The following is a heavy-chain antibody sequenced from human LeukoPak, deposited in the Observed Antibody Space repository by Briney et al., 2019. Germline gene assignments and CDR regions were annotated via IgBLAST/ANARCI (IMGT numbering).Heavy chain of an antibody. J-gene: IGHJ4*02. CDR3: ARDLSIAARGYYSDY. V-gene: IGHV3-21*01. CDR1: GFTFSSYS. D-gene: IGHD6-6*01. CDR2: ISSSSSYI. Sequence: GGSLRLSCAASGFTFSSYSMNWVRQAPGKGLEWVSSISSSSSYIYYADSVKGRFTISRDNAKNSLYLQMNSLRAEDTAVYYCARDLSIAARGYYSDYWGQGTLVTVSS.